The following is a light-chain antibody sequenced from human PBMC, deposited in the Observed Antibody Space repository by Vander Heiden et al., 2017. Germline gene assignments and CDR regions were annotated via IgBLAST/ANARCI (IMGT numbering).Light chain of an antibody. CDR3: GTWDSSLSAVV. J-gene: IGLJ2*01. CDR1: SSNIWTTY. CDR2: DNN. Sequence: QSVLTQPPSVSAAPGQKVTISCSGSSSNIWTTYVSWYQQLPGTAPKLLIYDNNKRPAGIPDRFSGSKSGTAATLGITGLQTGDEAEYYCGTWDSSLSAVVFGGGTKLTVL. V-gene: IGLV1-51*01.